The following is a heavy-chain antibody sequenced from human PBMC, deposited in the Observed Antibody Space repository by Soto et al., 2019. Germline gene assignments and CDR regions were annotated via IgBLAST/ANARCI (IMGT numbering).Heavy chain of an antibody. V-gene: IGHV3-53*01. CDR3: ASSFGVPFYGMDV. J-gene: IGHJ6*02. CDR2: IYSGGST. CDR1: GFTVSSNY. D-gene: IGHD3-10*01. Sequence: GGSLRLSCAASGFTVSSNYMSWVRQAPGKGLEWVSVIYSGGSTYYADSVKGRFTISRDNSKNTLYLQMNSLRAEDTAVYYCASSFGVPFYGMDVWGQGTTVTVSS.